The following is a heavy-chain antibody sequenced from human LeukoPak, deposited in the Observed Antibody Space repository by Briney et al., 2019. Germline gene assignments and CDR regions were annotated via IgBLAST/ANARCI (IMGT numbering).Heavy chain of an antibody. CDR1: GFTFSSYA. J-gene: IGHJ4*02. Sequence: QPGGSLGLSCAASGFTFSSYAMHWVRQAPGKGLEWVAVISYDGSNKYYADSVKGRFTISRDNSKNTLYLQMNSLRAEDTAVYYCARDPIVVVPAATTYYFDYWGQGTLVTVSS. CDR2: ISYDGSNK. V-gene: IGHV3-30-3*01. D-gene: IGHD2-2*01. CDR3: ARDPIVVVPAATTYYFDY.